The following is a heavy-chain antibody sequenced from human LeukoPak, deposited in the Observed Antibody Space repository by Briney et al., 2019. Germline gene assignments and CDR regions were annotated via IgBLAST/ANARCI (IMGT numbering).Heavy chain of an antibody. CDR2: INAGNGNT. CDR1: GGTFSSYA. CDR3: ARDFNPGFDP. J-gene: IGHJ5*02. V-gene: IGHV1-3*01. D-gene: IGHD1-14*01. Sequence: GASVKVSCKASGGTFSSYAISWVRQPPGQGLEWMGWINAGNGNTKYSQKFQGRVTITRDTSASTAYMELSSLRSEDTAVYLCARDFNPGFDPWGQGTLVTVSS.